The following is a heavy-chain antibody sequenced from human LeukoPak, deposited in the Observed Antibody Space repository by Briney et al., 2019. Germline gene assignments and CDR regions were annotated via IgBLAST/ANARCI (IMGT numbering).Heavy chain of an antibody. D-gene: IGHD5-24*01. CDR2: IRHDGSDK. CDR3: ARDFNWSSDY. Sequence: GGSLRLSCAASGFSFSRHGMHLVRQAPGKGLEWVAYIRHDGSDKYYADSVKGRFTISRDNSKNTLSLQMNSLTTEDTAVYSCARDFNWSSDYWGQGTLVTVSS. J-gene: IGHJ4*02. V-gene: IGHV3-30*02. CDR1: GFSFSRHG.